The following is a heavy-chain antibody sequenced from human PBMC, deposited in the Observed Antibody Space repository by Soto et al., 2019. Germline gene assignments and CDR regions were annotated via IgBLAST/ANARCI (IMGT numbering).Heavy chain of an antibody. D-gene: IGHD6-6*01. V-gene: IGHV3-23*01. CDR2: ISGSGGST. J-gene: IGHJ6*02. CDR3: AKDKAARKYYYYYGMDV. CDR1: GFTFSSYA. Sequence: HPGGSLRLSCAASGFTFSSYAMSWVRQAPGKGLEWVSAISGSGGSTYYADSVKGRFTISRDNSKNTLYLQMNSLRAEDTAVYYCAKDKAARKYYYYYGMDVWGQGTTVTVSS.